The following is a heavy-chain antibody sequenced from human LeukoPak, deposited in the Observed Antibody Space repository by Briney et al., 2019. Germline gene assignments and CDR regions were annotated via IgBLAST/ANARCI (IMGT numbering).Heavy chain of an antibody. V-gene: IGHV3-48*04. J-gene: IGHJ2*01. CDR2: ISSSSSTI. D-gene: IGHD3-3*01. CDR1: GFTFSSYS. Sequence: GGSLRLSCAASGFTFSSYSMNWVRQAPGKGLEWVSYISSSSSTIYYADSVKGRFTISRDNAKNSLYLQMNSLRAEDTAVYYCARDFGRYFDLWGRGTLVTVSS. CDR3: ARDFGRYFDL.